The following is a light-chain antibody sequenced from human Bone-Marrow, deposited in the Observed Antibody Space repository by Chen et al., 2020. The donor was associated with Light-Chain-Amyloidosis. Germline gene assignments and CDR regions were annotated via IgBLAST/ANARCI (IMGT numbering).Light chain of an antibody. CDR2: RDT. Sequence: SYELTQPPSVSVSPGQTARITCSGDDLPTKYAYWYQQKPGQAPVVVIHRDTERPSGIAERFCGSSSGTTATLTIGGVQAEDEADYHCQSADSSGTYEVIFGGGTKLTVL. V-gene: IGLV3-25*03. CDR1: DLPTKY. J-gene: IGLJ2*01. CDR3: QSADSSGTYEVI.